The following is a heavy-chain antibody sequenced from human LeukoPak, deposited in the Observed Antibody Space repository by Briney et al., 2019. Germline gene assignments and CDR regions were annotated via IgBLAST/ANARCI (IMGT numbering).Heavy chain of an antibody. D-gene: IGHD3-10*01. CDR3: ARESHVTREDY. J-gene: IGHJ4*02. V-gene: IGHV1-18*01. CDR1: GYTFTSYG. Sequence: ASVKVSCKASGYTFTSYGISWVRQAPGQGLEWMGWISANDGNTDYPQELQGRVTITTDTSTSTAYMELRSLRSDDTAVYYCARESHVTREDYWGQGTLVTVSS. CDR2: ISANDGNT.